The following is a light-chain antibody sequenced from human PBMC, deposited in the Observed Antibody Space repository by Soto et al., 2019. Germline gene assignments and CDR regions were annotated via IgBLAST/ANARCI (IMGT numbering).Light chain of an antibody. CDR3: QQVHTYPRT. V-gene: IGKV1-9*01. Sequence: DIQMTQSPSSLSASVGDRVTITCQASQDISSLVAWYQQKPGKAPKVLIYGAYSLQTGVPSRFSGSGSGTEFSLTISSLQPEDYETYYCQQVHTYPRTFGQGTKVDIK. CDR1: QDISSL. CDR2: GAY. J-gene: IGKJ1*01.